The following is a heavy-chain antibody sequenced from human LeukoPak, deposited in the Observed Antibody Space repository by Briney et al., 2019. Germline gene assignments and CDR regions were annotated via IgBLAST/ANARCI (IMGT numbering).Heavy chain of an antibody. Sequence: ASVKVSCKASGYTFTSYDINWVRQATGQGLEWMGGMNPNSGNTGYAQKFQGRVTMTRNTSISTAYMELSSLRSEGTAVYYCARLRGKDGYNPPDYWGQGTLVTVSS. J-gene: IGHJ4*02. D-gene: IGHD5-24*01. CDR1: GYTFTSYD. CDR2: MNPNSGNT. CDR3: ARLRGKDGYNPPDY. V-gene: IGHV1-8*01.